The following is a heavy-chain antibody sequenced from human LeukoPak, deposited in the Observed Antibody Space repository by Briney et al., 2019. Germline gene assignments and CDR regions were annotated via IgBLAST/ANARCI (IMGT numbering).Heavy chain of an antibody. CDR2: ISSSGSTI. CDR1: GFTFSSYE. J-gene: IGHJ4*02. CDR3: ASVTYYYDSSGYYHFDY. D-gene: IGHD3-22*01. Sequence: GGSLRLSCAACGFTFSSYEMNWVRQAPGKGLEWVSYISSSGSTIYYADSVKGRFTISRDNAKNSLYLQMNSLRAEDTAVYYCASVTYYYDSSGYYHFDYWGQGTLVTVSS. V-gene: IGHV3-48*03.